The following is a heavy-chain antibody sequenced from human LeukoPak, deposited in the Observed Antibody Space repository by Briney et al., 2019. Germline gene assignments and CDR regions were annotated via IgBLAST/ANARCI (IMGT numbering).Heavy chain of an antibody. CDR3: ARSLVVGATYPYH. CDR1: GFTFSSYA. V-gene: IGHV3-30*04. CDR2: ISYDGSNK. J-gene: IGHJ5*02. Sequence: GRSLRLSCAASGFTFSSYAMHWVRQAPGKGLEWVAVISYDGSNKYYADSVKGRFTISRDNAKNSLYLQLNSLRAEDTAVYYCARSLVVGATYPYHWGQGTLVTVSS. D-gene: IGHD1-26*01.